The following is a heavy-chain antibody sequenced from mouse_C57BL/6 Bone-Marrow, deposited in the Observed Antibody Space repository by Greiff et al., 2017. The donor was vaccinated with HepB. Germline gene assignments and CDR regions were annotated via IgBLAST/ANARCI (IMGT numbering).Heavy chain of an antibody. CDR3: ARRGVWLRRDWDAMDY. D-gene: IGHD2-2*01. Sequence: VQLQQPGAELVKPGASVKMSCKASGYTFTSYWITWVKQRPGQGLEWIGDIYPGSGSTNYNEKFKSKATLTVDTSSSTAYMQLSSLTSEDSAVYYCARRGVWLRRDWDAMDYWGQGTSVTVSS. CDR1: GYTFTSYW. J-gene: IGHJ4*01. CDR2: IYPGSGST. V-gene: IGHV1-55*01.